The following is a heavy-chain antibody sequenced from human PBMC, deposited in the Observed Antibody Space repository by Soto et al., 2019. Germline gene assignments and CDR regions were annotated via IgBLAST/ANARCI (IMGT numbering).Heavy chain of an antibody. CDR1: GYSFTSYW. CDR2: IDPSDSYT. CDR3: AREGNLEYSSSSSGYYYYYYGMDV. J-gene: IGHJ6*02. V-gene: IGHV5-10-1*01. Sequence: LKISCKGSGYSFTSYWISWVRQMPGKGLEWMGRIDPSDSYTNYSPSFQGHVTISADKSISTAYLQWSSLKASDTAMYYCAREGNLEYSSSSSGYYYYYYGMDVWGQGTTVTVSS. D-gene: IGHD6-6*01.